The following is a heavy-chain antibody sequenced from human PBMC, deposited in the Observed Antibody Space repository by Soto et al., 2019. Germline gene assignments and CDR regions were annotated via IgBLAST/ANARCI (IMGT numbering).Heavy chain of an antibody. Sequence: GGTLRLCCAASGFTFSSYAMSWVRQAPGKGLEWVSAISGSGGSTYYADSVKGRFTISRDNSKNTLYLQMDSLRAEDTAVYYCAKAQTYYYDSSGYGYWGQGTLVTVSS. D-gene: IGHD3-22*01. J-gene: IGHJ4*02. V-gene: IGHV3-23*01. CDR2: ISGSGGST. CDR3: AKAQTYYYDSSGYGY. CDR1: GFTFSSYA.